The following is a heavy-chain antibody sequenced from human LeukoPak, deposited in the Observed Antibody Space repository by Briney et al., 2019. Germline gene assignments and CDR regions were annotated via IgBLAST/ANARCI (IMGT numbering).Heavy chain of an antibody. D-gene: IGHD2-15*01. CDR3: ARKYCSGGSCYPNDY. Sequence: GVSLRLSCAASGFTFSSYWMSWVRQARGKGLEWVANIKQDGSEKYYVDSVKGRFTISRDNAKNSLYLQMNSLRAEDTAVYYCARKYCSGGSCYPNDYWGQGTLVTVSS. J-gene: IGHJ4*02. CDR2: IKQDGSEK. CDR1: GFTFSSYW. V-gene: IGHV3-7*01.